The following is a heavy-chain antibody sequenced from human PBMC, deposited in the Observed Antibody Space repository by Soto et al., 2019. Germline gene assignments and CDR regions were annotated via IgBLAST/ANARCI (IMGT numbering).Heavy chain of an antibody. D-gene: IGHD3-22*01. CDR3: ARDPYYYDSSEGFDP. CDR2: IHHSGNT. J-gene: IGHJ5*02. CDR1: GASLSDNY. V-gene: IGHV4-34*01. Sequence: SETLSLTCAVYGASLSDNYCNWLRQPPGKGLEWIGEIHHSGNTNYNPSLRSRVTISIDTSKNQLSLNLRSVSAAETAVYYCARDPYYYDSSEGFDPWGEGTLVTVSS.